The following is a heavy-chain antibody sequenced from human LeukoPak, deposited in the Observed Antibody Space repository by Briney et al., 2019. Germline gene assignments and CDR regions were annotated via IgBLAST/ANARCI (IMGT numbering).Heavy chain of an antibody. CDR3: AKEARYGSGSSYYYYYYMDV. D-gene: IGHD3-10*01. V-gene: IGHV3-23*01. CDR2: ISGSGGST. Sequence: GGSLRLSCAASGFTFSSYAMSWVRQAPGKGLEWVSAISGSGGSTYYADSVKGRFTISRDNSKNTLYLLMNSLRAEDTAVYYCAKEARYGSGSSYYYYYYMDVWGKGTTVTVSS. J-gene: IGHJ6*03. CDR1: GFTFSSYA.